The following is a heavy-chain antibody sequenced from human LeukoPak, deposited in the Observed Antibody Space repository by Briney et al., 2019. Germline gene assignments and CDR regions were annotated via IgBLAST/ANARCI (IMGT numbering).Heavy chain of an antibody. V-gene: IGHV3-33*06. CDR2: IWNDGSNK. CDR1: GFTLSDYA. CDR3: ANDRKWLEYDY. D-gene: IGHD6-19*01. Sequence: PGRALRVSCAESGFTLSDYAMHWVRQAAGRGVEWVAVIWNDGSNKYYADSVKGRFTISRDNSKHTLYLQMNGLRAEDTAVYYCANDRKWLEYDYWGQGTLVTVSS. J-gene: IGHJ4*02.